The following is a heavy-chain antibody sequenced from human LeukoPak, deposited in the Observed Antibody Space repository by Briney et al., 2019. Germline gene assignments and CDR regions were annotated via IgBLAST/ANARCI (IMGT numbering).Heavy chain of an antibody. CDR2: IHSGSTFI. V-gene: IGHV3-21*01. CDR1: GFTFSSYS. J-gene: IGHJ4*02. D-gene: IGHD6-19*01. CDR3: VRAPGIAVDQYYFDY. Sequence: GGSLRLYCAASGFTFSSYSMNWVRQAPGKGLEWVSSIHSGSTFIYYADSVKGRFSISRDNAENLLYLQMHNLRAEDTAVYYCVRAPGIAVDQYYFDYWGQGALVTVSS.